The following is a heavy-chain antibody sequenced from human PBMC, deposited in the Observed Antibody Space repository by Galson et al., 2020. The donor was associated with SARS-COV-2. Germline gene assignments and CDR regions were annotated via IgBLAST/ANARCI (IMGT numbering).Heavy chain of an antibody. J-gene: IGHJ4*02. CDR2: VNHSGST. V-gene: IGHV4-34*01. CDR3: ARGLDGTGRFNGWDY. CDR1: GGSFSGYF. D-gene: IGHD2-8*02. Sequence: SETLSLTCAVYGGSFSGYFWSWIRQPPGKGLEWIGEVNHSGSTNYNPSLKSRVTISVDTSKNQFSMKLSSVTAADTAVYYCARGLDGTGRFNGWDYWGQGTLVTVSS.